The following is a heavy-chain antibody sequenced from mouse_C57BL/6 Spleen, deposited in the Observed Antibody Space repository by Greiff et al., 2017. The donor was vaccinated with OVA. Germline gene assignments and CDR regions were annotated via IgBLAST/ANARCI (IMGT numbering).Heavy chain of an antibody. CDR2: IDPSDSET. Sequence: QVQLQQLGAELVRPGSSVKLSCKASGYTFTSYWMHWVKQRPIQGLEWIGNIDPSDSETHYNQKFKDKATLTVDKSSSTAYMQLSSLTSEDSAVYYCAWGTPYAMDYWGQGTSVTVSS. D-gene: IGHD3-3*01. CDR3: AWGTPYAMDY. CDR1: GYTFTSYW. J-gene: IGHJ4*01. V-gene: IGHV1-52*01.